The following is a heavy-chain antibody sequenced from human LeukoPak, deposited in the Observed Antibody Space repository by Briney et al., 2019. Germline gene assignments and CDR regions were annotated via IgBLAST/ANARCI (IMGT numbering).Heavy chain of an antibody. Sequence: GGSLRLSCAASGFTFSSYGMHWVRQAPGKGLEWVAVISYDGSNKYYADSVKGRFTISRDNSKNTLYLQMNSLRAEDTAVYYCAKGTLAYYYDSSRGTGPHTGFDPWGQGTLVTVSS. D-gene: IGHD3-22*01. CDR2: ISYDGSNK. V-gene: IGHV3-30*18. CDR3: AKGTLAYYYDSSRGTGPHTGFDP. CDR1: GFTFSSYG. J-gene: IGHJ5*02.